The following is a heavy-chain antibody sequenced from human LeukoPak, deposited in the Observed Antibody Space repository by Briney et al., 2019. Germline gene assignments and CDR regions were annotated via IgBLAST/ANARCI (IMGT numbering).Heavy chain of an antibody. CDR1: GGSISSYY. CDR2: VSYSGST. J-gene: IGHJ4*02. CDR3: ARENDRYGRIDY. V-gene: IGHV4-59*01. Sequence: ASETLSLTCTVFGGSISSYYWGWVRQPPGKGLEWIGYVSYSGSTDYNPSLKSRVIISIDTSKNQFSLRLRSVTAADTAVYYCARENDRYGRIDYWGQGTQVTVSS. D-gene: IGHD5-18*01.